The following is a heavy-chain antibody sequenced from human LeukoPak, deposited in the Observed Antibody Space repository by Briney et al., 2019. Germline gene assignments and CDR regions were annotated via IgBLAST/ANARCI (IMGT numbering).Heavy chain of an antibody. D-gene: IGHD1-26*01. J-gene: IGHJ4*02. CDR1: GFTVSSNY. CDR3: ARAQEGSYYSHYFDY. V-gene: IGHV3-11*04. CDR2: ISSSGSTI. Sequence: GGSLRLSCAASGFTVSSNYMSWVRQSPGKGLEWVSYISSSGSTIYYADSVKGRFTISRDNAKNSLYLQMNSLRAEDTAVYYCARAQEGSYYSHYFDYWGQGTLVTVSS.